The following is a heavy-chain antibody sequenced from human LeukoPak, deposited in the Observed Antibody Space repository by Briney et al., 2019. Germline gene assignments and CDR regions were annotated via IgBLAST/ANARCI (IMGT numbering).Heavy chain of an antibody. V-gene: IGHV3-53*01. Sequence: GGSLRLSCTVSGFTVSSNSMSWVRQAPGKGLEWVSFIYSDNTHYSDSVKGRFTISRDNSKNTLYLQMNSLRAEDTAVYYCARVARVVPDDYWGQGTLVTVSS. CDR3: ARVARVVPDDY. CDR2: IYSDNT. CDR1: GFTVSSNS. J-gene: IGHJ4*02. D-gene: IGHD3-3*01.